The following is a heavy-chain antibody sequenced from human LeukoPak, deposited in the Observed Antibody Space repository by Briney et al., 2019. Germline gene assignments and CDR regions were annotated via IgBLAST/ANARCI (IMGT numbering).Heavy chain of an antibody. D-gene: IGHD3-3*01. J-gene: IGHJ4*02. V-gene: IGHV3-48*02. CDR2: ISGSSKDI. Sequence: GGSLRLSCAASGFTFSGFAMSWVRQAPGKGLEWISYISGSSKDISYADSVKGRFTISRDSAKNSLYLQMNSLRDEDTAVYYCAKDLNYDFWSGLGNWGQGTLVTVSS. CDR3: AKDLNYDFWSGLGN. CDR1: GFTFSGFA.